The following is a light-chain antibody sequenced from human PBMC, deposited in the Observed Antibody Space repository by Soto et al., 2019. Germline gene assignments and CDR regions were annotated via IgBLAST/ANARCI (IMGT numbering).Light chain of an antibody. J-gene: IGKJ2*01. CDR2: DAS. V-gene: IGKV1-5*01. Sequence: DIQMTQSPSTLSASVGDRVTITCRASQNINAWLAWYQQKPGKAPKLLISDASNLESGVSSRFSGSGYGTEFTLTISSLQPDDFATYYCQQSHTYYTFGQGTKLEIK. CDR1: QNINAW. CDR3: QQSHTYYT.